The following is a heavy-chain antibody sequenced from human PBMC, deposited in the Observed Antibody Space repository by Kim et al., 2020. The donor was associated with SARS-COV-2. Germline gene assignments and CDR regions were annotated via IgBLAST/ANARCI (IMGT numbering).Heavy chain of an antibody. CDR2: INAGNGNT. J-gene: IGHJ5*02. CDR3: ARDPLTMVQGVNNWFDP. CDR1: GYTFTSYA. D-gene: IGHD3-10*01. V-gene: IGHV1-3*01. Sequence: ASVKVSCKASGYTFTSYAMHWVRQAPGQRLEWMGWINAGNGNTKYSQKFQGRVTITRDTSASTAYMELSSLRSEDTAVYYCARDPLTMVQGVNNWFDPWGQGTLVTVSS.